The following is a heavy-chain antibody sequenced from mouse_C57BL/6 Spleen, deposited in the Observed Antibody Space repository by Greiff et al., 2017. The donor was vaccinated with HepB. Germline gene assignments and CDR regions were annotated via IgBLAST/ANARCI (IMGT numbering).Heavy chain of an antibody. CDR3: ARYDYGSRAYWYFDV. Sequence: LVESGPELVKPGASVKISCKASGYSFTDYNMNWVKQSNGKSLEWIGVINPNYGTTSYNQKFKGKATLTVDQSSSTAYMQLNSLTSEDSAVYYCARYDYGSRAYWYFDVWGTGTTVTVSS. J-gene: IGHJ1*03. D-gene: IGHD1-1*01. CDR1: GYSFTDYN. CDR2: INPNYGTT. V-gene: IGHV1-39*01.